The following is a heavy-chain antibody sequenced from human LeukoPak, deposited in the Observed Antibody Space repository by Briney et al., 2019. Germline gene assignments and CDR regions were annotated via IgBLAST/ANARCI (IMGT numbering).Heavy chain of an antibody. CDR1: GFTFSSYD. V-gene: IGHV3-33*08. J-gene: IGHJ4*02. CDR2: IWFDGSNK. CDR3: ARDGQPDEYSSGWYRYFDY. Sequence: PGGSLRLSCAASGFTFSSYDMHWVRQAPGEGLEWVAVIWFDGSNKYYADSVKGRFTISRDNSKNTLYLQMNSLRAEDTAVYYCARDGQPDEYSSGWYRYFDYWGQGTLVTVSS. D-gene: IGHD6-19*01.